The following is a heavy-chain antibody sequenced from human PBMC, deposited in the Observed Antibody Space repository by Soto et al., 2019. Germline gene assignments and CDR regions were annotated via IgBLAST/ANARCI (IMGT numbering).Heavy chain of an antibody. CDR2: ISGSGDST. D-gene: IGHD3-9*01. CDR3: AREGLRYFDWLPDAFDI. V-gene: IGHV3-23*01. Sequence: PGGSLRLSCAASGFTFSTYAMIWVRQAPGKGLEWVSAISGSGDSTYYADSVKGRFTISRDNSKNTLYLQMNSLRAEDTAVYYCAREGLRYFDWLPDAFDIWGRGTMVTV. J-gene: IGHJ3*02. CDR1: GFTFSTYA.